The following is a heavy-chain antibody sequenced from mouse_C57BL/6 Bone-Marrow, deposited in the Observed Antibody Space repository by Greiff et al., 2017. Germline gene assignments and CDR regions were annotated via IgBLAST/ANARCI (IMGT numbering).Heavy chain of an antibody. CDR3: ARVSGSSAEFAY. CDR2: ISSGSSTI. J-gene: IGHJ3*01. Sequence: EVKLMESGGGLVKPGGSLKLSCAASGFTFSDYGMHWVRQAPEKGLAWVAYISSGSSTIYYADTVKGRFTISRDNAKNTLFLQMTSLRSEDTAMYYCARVSGSSAEFAYWGQVTLVTVSA. CDR1: GFTFSDYG. D-gene: IGHD1-1*01. V-gene: IGHV5-17*01.